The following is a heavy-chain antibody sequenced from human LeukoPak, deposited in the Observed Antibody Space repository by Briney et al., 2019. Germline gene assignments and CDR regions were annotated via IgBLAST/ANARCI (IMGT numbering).Heavy chain of an antibody. D-gene: IGHD6-13*01. V-gene: IGHV3-21*01. CDR2: ISSSSSYI. CDR1: GFTFSSYS. CDR3: ARDQQQLVPNWFDP. Sequence: GGSLRLSCAASGFTFSSYSMNWVRQAPGKGLEWVSSISSSSSYIYYADSVKGRFTISRDNAKNSLYLQMNSLRAEVTAVYYCARDQQQLVPNWFDPWGQGTLVTVSS. J-gene: IGHJ5*02.